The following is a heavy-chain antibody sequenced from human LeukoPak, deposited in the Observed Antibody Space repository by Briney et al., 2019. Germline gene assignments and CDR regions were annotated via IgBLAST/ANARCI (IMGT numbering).Heavy chain of an antibody. J-gene: IGHJ4*02. CDR3: ARGVDSSGYQPIDY. Sequence: PGGSLRLSCAASGFTFSSYAMHWVRQAPGKGLEWVAVISYDGSNKYYADSVKGRFTISRDNSKNTLYLRMNSLRAEDTAVYYCARGVDSSGYQPIDYWGQGTLVTVSS. CDR1: GFTFSSYA. V-gene: IGHV3-30*04. CDR2: ISYDGSNK. D-gene: IGHD3-22*01.